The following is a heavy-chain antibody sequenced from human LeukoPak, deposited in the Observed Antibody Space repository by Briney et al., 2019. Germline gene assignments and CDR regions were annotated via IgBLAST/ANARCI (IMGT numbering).Heavy chain of an antibody. CDR3: ARRGYSYGYGNYYYYYYYMDV. CDR2: INHSGST. Sequence: SETLSLTCAVYGGSFSGYYWSWIRQPPGKGLEWIGEINHSGSTNYNPSLKSRVTISVDTSKNQFSLKLSSVTAADTAVYYCARRGYSYGYGNYYYYYYYMDVWGKGTTVTISS. D-gene: IGHD5-18*01. CDR1: GGSFSGYY. V-gene: IGHV4-34*01. J-gene: IGHJ6*03.